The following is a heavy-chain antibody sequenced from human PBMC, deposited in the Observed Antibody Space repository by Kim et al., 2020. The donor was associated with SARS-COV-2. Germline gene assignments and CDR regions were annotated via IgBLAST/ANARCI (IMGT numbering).Heavy chain of an antibody. Sequence: PGAVQGRFSVARDNSKNTLYLQMNSLRADDTAVYYCAKQGVAAMTPFDSWGQGTLVTVSS. J-gene: IGHJ4*02. CDR3: AKQGVAAMTPFDS. V-gene: IGHV3-23*01. D-gene: IGHD3-3*01.